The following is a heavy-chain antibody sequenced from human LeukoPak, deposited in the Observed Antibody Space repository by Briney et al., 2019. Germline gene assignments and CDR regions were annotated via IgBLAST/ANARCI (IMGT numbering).Heavy chain of an antibody. CDR3: AKDPRPYFDSSGLAY. CDR1: GFTFSSYA. V-gene: IGHV3-23*01. Sequence: GGSLRLSCAASGFTFSSYAMSWVRQAPVKGLEWVSAISGIGGSTYYADSVKGRFTISRDNSKNTLYLQMNSLRAEGTAVYYCAKDPRPYFDSSGLAYWGQGTLVTVSS. D-gene: IGHD3-22*01. J-gene: IGHJ4*02. CDR2: ISGIGGST.